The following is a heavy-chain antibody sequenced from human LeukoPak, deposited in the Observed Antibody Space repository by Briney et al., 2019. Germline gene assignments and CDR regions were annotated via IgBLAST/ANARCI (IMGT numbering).Heavy chain of an antibody. CDR3: AKDLRFGELLFLGGIDY. D-gene: IGHD3-10*01. CDR1: GFTFSSYA. CDR2: ISYDGSNK. V-gene: IGHV3-30-3*01. Sequence: PGGSLRLSCAASGFTFSSYAMHWVRQAPGKGLEWVAVISYDGSNKYYADSVKGRFTISRDNSKNTLYLQMNSLRAEDTAVYYCAKDLRFGELLFLGGIDYWGQGTLVTVSS. J-gene: IGHJ4*02.